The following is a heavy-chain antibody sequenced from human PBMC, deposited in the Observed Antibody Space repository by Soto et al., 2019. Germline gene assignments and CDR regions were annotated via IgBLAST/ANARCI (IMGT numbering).Heavy chain of an antibody. J-gene: IGHJ3*02. CDR2: IIPIFGTA. V-gene: IGHV1-69*13. D-gene: IGHD2-21*01. Sequence: ASVKVSCKASGGTFSSYAISWVRQAPGQGLEWMGGIIPIFGTANYAQKFQGRVTITADESTSTAYMELSSLRSEDTAVYYCARARAHKVAIHAFXIWGQGTMVXVSS. CDR3: ARARAHKVAIHAFXI. CDR1: GGTFSSYA.